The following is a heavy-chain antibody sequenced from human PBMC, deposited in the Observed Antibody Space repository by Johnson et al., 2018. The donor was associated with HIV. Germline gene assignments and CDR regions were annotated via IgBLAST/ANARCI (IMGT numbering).Heavy chain of an antibody. V-gene: IGHV3-7*02. Sequence: VYLVESGGGLAQPGGSLRLSCVASGFTFSSYWMSWVRQAPGKGLEWVTNIKQDGSEKSCVDSVKGRFTISRDNAKNSLYLQMNSLRAEDTAVYYCARGGLLWFGHPADWGQGTMVTVSS. CDR3: ARGGLLWFGHPAD. CDR1: GFTFSSYW. J-gene: IGHJ3*01. CDR2: IKQDGSEK. D-gene: IGHD3-10*01.